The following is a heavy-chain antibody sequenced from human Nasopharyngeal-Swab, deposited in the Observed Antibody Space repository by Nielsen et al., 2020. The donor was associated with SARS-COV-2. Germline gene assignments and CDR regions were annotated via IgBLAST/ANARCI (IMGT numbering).Heavy chain of an antibody. CDR3: AKLSSSGWYGRD. CDR1: GFTFSSYA. J-gene: IGHJ4*02. Sequence: GESLKISCAASGFTFSSYAMSWVRQAPGKGLEWVSAISGSGGSTYYADSVKGRFTISRDNSKSTLYLQMNSLRAEDTAVYYCAKLSSSGWYGRDWGQGTLVTVSS. D-gene: IGHD6-19*01. CDR2: ISGSGGST. V-gene: IGHV3-23*01.